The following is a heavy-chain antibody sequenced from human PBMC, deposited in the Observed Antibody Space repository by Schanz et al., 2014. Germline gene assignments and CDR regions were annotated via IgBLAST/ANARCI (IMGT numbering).Heavy chain of an antibody. J-gene: IGHJ4*02. CDR1: GYTFTSYG. V-gene: IGHV1-18*01. Sequence: QGQLVQSGPEVKKPGASVKVSCKASGYTFTSYGINWVRQAPGQGLEWMGWINGYNGHTLYAQKFQGRVTMTTDTSTSTSYMELTSLRFDDTAVYYCARDFSAYVGNYFDYWGQGTLVTVSS. CDR3: ARDFSAYVGNYFDY. D-gene: IGHD5-12*01. CDR2: INGYNGHT.